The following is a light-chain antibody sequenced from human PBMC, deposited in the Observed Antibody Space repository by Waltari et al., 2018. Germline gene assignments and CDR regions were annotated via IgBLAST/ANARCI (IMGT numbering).Light chain of an antibody. Sequence: QSALTQPASVSGSPGQSITISCTGTKNDVGAYKFVSWYQRHPGNAPKLIITDVSNRPSGGSNRFSGSKSGNTASLTISGLQAEDEAEYYCTAYTISSTLVFGGGTQLNVL. V-gene: IGLV2-14*03. CDR3: TAYTISSTLV. CDR2: DVS. J-gene: IGLJ3*02. CDR1: KNDVGAYKF.